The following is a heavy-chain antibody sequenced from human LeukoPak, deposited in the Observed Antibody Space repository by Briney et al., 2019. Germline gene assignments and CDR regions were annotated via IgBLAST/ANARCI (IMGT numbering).Heavy chain of an antibody. D-gene: IGHD3-9*01. CDR1: GGTFSSYA. V-gene: IGHV1-69*06. CDR3: ARALPDRLTGYIRGNYYYGMDV. CDR2: IIPIFGTA. Sequence: GASVKVSCKASGGTFSSYAISWVRQAPGQGLEWMGGIIPIFGTANYAQKFQGRVTITADKSTSTAYMELSSLRSEDTAVYYCARALPDRLTGYIRGNYYYGMDVWGKGTTVTVSS. J-gene: IGHJ6*04.